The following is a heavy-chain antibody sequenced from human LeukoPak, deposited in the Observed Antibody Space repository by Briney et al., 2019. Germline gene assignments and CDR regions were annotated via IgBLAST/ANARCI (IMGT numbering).Heavy chain of an antibody. Sequence: SETLSLTCSVSGGSISGSSSYWGWIRQPPGKGLEWIGSIYYSGSTYYNASLQSRVTISIDTSKNQFSLRLSSVTAADTAMYYCAKSGGYGLIDYWGQGTLVTVSS. CDR2: IYYSGST. J-gene: IGHJ4*02. CDR1: GGSISGSSSY. D-gene: IGHD1-26*01. V-gene: IGHV4-39*01. CDR3: AKSGGYGLIDY.